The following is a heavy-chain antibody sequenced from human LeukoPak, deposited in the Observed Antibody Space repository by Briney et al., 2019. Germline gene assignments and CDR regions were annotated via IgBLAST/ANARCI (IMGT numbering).Heavy chain of an antibody. J-gene: IGHJ4*02. CDR3: AKDSNGWYQRGSNYFDY. Sequence: GGSLRLSCAASGFTYSSHAMSWVRQTPGKGLQWVSSISASGGTSKYADSVRGRFTISRDNSKNTLYLQLTSLQVEDAAEYYCAKDSNGWYQRGSNYFDYWGQGTLVTVSS. V-gene: IGHV3-23*01. CDR1: GFTYSSHA. D-gene: IGHD6-19*01. CDR2: ISASGGTS.